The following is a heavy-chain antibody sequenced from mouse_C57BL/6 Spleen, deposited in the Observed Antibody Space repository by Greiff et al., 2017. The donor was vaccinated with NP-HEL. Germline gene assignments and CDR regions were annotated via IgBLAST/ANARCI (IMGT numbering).Heavy chain of an antibody. J-gene: IGHJ2*01. CDR1: GYTFTDYN. CDR3: AREETGSFDY. D-gene: IGHD4-1*01. V-gene: IGHV1-18*01. Sequence: EVQLQQSGPELVKPGASVKIPCKASGYTFTDYNMDWVKQSHGKSLEWIGDINPNNGGTIYNQKFKGKATLTVDESSSTAYMELRSLTSEDTAVYYCAREETGSFDYWGQGTTLTVSS. CDR2: INPNNGGT.